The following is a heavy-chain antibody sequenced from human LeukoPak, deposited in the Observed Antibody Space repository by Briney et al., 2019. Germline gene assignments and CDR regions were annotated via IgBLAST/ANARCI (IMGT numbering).Heavy chain of an antibody. CDR1: GFTFDDSV. J-gene: IGHJ6*03. D-gene: IGHD3-9*01. V-gene: IGHV3-20*04. CDR3: ARSPVTGYYYYYYYMDV. Sequence: GGSLRLSCAASGFTFDDSVMSWVRQAPGKGLEWVSGINWNGGSTGYADSVKGRFTISRDNAKNSLYLQMNSLRAEDTAVYYCARSPVTGYYYYYYYMDVWGKGTTVTISS. CDR2: INWNGGST.